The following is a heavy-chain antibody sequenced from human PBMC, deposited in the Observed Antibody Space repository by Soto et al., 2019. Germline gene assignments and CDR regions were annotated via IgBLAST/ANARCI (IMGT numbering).Heavy chain of an antibody. CDR2: ISAYNGNT. J-gene: IGHJ4*02. Sequence: ASVKVSCKASGYTFTSYGISWVRQAPGQGLEWMGWISAYNGNTNYAQKLQGRVTMTTDTSTSTAYMELRSLRSDDTAVYYCARDGTRIAVAGPLHNYYFDYWGQGTLVTVSS. D-gene: IGHD6-19*01. V-gene: IGHV1-18*01. CDR3: ARDGTRIAVAGPLHNYYFDY. CDR1: GYTFTSYG.